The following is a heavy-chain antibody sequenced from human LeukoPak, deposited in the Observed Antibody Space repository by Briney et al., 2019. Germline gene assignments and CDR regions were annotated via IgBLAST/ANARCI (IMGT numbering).Heavy chain of an antibody. J-gene: IGHJ6*03. CDR1: VVGLCLYA. D-gene: IGHD6-25*01. Sequence: GGSLRLSCAASVVGLCLYAISGARHARAKGLEWGSTVGSGGDTTYYTDSVEGRVTISRDNAKNTLYSQMHTLRGEHTAAYYFVIVGTPIYSSGWVYMDVW. CDR2: VGSGGDTT. CDR3: VIVGTPIYSSGWVYMDV. V-gene: IGHV3-23*01.